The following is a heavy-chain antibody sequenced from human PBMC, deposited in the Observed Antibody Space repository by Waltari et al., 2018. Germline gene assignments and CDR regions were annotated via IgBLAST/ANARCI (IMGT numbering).Heavy chain of an antibody. D-gene: IGHD6-13*01. CDR2: IYHSGST. CDR3: ASRSSSWPYYFDY. J-gene: IGHJ4*02. Sequence: QVQLQESGPGLVTPSETLSLTCAVSGYSISRGYYWGWIRQPPGKGLEWIGSIYHSGSTYYNPSLKSRVTISVDTSKNQFSLKLSSVTAADTAVYYCASRSSSWPYYFDYWGQGTLVTVSS. CDR1: GYSISRGYY. V-gene: IGHV4-38-2*01.